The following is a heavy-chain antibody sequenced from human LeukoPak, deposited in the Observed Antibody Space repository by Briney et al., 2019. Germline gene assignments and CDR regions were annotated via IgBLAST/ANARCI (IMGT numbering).Heavy chain of an antibody. CDR2: ISSSGSNI. CDR3: ARDRSRIFDY. J-gene: IGHJ4*02. V-gene: IGHV3-48*02. Sequence: PGGSLRLTCAASGFTFSSYSMNWVRQAPGKGLEWVSYISSSGSNIYYADSVKGRFTISRDNAKNSLYLQMNSLRDEDTAVYYCARDRSRIFDYWGQGTLVTVSS. CDR1: GFTFSSYS. D-gene: IGHD1-26*01.